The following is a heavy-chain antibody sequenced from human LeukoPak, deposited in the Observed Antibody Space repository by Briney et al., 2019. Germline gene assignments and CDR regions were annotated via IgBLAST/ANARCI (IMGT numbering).Heavy chain of an antibody. D-gene: IGHD5-24*01. V-gene: IGHV3-11*04. CDR3: ARAGDGYNYAGAFDI. CDR2: ISSGGSNI. Sequence: PGGSLRLSCAASGFTFSDYYMSWIRQAPGKGQEWVSYISSGGSNIFYADSVKGRFTISRDNAKNSLYLQLNSLRAEDTAVYYCARAGDGYNYAGAFDIWGQGTMVTVSS. J-gene: IGHJ3*02. CDR1: GFTFSDYY.